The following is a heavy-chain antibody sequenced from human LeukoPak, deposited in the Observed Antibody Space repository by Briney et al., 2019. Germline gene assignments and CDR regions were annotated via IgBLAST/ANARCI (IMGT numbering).Heavy chain of an antibody. J-gene: IGHJ4*02. V-gene: IGHV4-34*01. D-gene: IGHD2-15*01. Sequence: SETLSLTCAVYGGSFSGYYWSWIRQPPGKGLEWIGEINHSGSTNYNPSLKSRVTISVDTSKNQFSLKLSSVTAADTAVYYCARTVVVVAATSVRGPIDYWGQGTLVTVSS. CDR1: GGSFSGYY. CDR2: INHSGST. CDR3: ARTVVVVAATSVRGPIDY.